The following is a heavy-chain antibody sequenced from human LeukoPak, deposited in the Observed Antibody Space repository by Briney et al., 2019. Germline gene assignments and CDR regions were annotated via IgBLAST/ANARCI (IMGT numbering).Heavy chain of an antibody. CDR3: ARQVGGSSGWYAARDFDY. CDR1: GGFLSSSTYY. Sequence: PSETLSLTCAVSGGFLSSSTYYWGWIRQSPGKGLEWIGNIYYSGSTYYNPSLKSRVTISVDTSKNQFSLKLSSVTAADTATYYCARQVGGSSGWYAARDFDYWGQGTLVTVSS. J-gene: IGHJ4*02. D-gene: IGHD6-19*01. V-gene: IGHV4-39*01. CDR2: IYYSGST.